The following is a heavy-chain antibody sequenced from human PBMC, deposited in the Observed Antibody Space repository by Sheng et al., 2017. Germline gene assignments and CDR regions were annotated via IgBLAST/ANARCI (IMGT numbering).Heavy chain of an antibody. D-gene: IGHD3-10*01. J-gene: IGHJ6*03. Sequence: QVQLVQSGAEVKKPGSSVKVSCKASGGTFSSYAISWVRQAPGQGLEWMGGIIPIFGTANYAQKFQGRVTITTDESTSTAYMELSSLRSEDTAVYYCARTSYYYGSANPGYYYYYMDVWGKGTTVTVSS. CDR3: ARTSYYYGSANPGYYYYYMDV. CDR1: GGTFSSYA. CDR2: IIPIFGTA. V-gene: IGHV1-69*05.